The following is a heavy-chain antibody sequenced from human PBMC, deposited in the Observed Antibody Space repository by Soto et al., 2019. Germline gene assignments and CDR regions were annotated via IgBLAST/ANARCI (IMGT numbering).Heavy chain of an antibody. CDR1: GGSISSGGYS. D-gene: IGHD5-18*01. CDR2: LNHSGST. Sequence: SETLSLTCAVSGGSISSGGYSWSWIRQPPGKGLEWIGELNHSGSTNYNPSLKSRVTISVDTSKNQFSLKLSSVTAADTAVYYCARRGYSYGLKLDYCGQGTLVTGSS. CDR3: ARRGYSYGLKLDY. J-gene: IGHJ4*02. V-gene: IGHV4-30-2*01.